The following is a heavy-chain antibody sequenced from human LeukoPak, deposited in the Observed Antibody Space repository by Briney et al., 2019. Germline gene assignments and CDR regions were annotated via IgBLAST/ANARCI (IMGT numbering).Heavy chain of an antibody. CDR3: ARDPRGTILGATNNWFDP. CDR2: INPNSGGT. J-gene: IGHJ5*02. D-gene: IGHD1-26*01. V-gene: IGHV1-2*02. CDR1: GYTFTGYY. Sequence: GASVKVSCKASGYTFTGYYMHWVRQAPGQGLEWMGWINPNSGGTNYAQKFQGRVTMTRDTSITTAYMELSRLRSDDTAVYYCARDPRGTILGATNNWFDPWGQGTLVTVSS.